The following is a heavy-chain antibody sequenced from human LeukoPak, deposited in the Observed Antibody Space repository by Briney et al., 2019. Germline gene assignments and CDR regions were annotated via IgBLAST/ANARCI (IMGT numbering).Heavy chain of an antibody. Sequence: GGSLRLSWPAPGFTFSTFAIPWAGQAPGKGLEWVANMNPDGSEKYYVDSVKGRFTISRDNAKNSLYLQINNLRVEDTALYYCAREEWWFDPWGQGTLVTVSS. J-gene: IGHJ5*02. V-gene: IGHV3-7*01. CDR3: AREEWWFDP. D-gene: IGHD2-8*01. CDR1: GFTFSTFA. CDR2: MNPDGSEK.